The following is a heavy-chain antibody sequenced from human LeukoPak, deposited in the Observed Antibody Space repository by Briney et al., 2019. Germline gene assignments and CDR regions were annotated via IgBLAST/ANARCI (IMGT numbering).Heavy chain of an antibody. Sequence: PGGSLRLSCAASGFTFSSYSMNWVRQAPGEGLEWVSYISSSSSTIYYADSVKGRFTISRDNAKNSLYLQMNSLRAEDTAVYYCARAHDYGDYVHQDYWGQGTLVTVSS. CDR1: GFTFSSYS. CDR3: ARAHDYGDYVHQDY. V-gene: IGHV3-48*01. J-gene: IGHJ4*02. D-gene: IGHD4-17*01. CDR2: ISSSSSTI.